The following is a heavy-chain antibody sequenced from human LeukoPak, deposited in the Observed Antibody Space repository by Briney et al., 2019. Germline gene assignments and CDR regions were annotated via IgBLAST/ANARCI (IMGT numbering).Heavy chain of an antibody. D-gene: IGHD1-26*01. Sequence: GASVKVSCKASGYTFTGYYMHWVRQAPGQGLEWMGWINPNSGGTNYAQKFQGRVTMTRDTSISTAYMELSRLRSDDTAVYYCARNLGLVGATIDYWGQGTLVTVSS. CDR2: INPNSGGT. V-gene: IGHV1-2*02. CDR1: GYTFTGYY. J-gene: IGHJ4*02. CDR3: ARNLGLVGATIDY.